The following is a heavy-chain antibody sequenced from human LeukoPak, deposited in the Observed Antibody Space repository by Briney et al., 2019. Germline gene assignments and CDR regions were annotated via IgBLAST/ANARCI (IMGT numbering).Heavy chain of an antibody. D-gene: IGHD1-26*01. CDR3: VRGGSFEAFDI. Sequence: PSETLSLTYTVSGGSVTSSSFYWGWIRQPPGRGLEWIGTMYYSGSTYYSPSLKSRVTLFTDSSKNHFSLKVNSVTAADTAVYYCVRGGSFEAFDIWGQGTMVTVSS. CDR1: GGSVTSSSFY. J-gene: IGHJ3*02. CDR2: MYYSGST. V-gene: IGHV4-39*02.